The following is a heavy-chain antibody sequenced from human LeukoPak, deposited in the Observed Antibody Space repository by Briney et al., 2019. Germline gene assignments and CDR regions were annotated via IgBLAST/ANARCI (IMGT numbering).Heavy chain of an antibody. CDR1: GGSISSGSYY. V-gene: IGHV4-61*02. Sequence: SQTLSLTCTVSGGSISSGSYYWSWIRQPAGKGLEWIGRIYTSGSTNYNPSLKSRVTISVDTSKNQFSLKLSSVTAADTAVYYCAREYYDSSLATQYFQHWDQGTLVTVSS. CDR2: IYTSGST. CDR3: AREYYDSSLATQYFQH. D-gene: IGHD3-22*01. J-gene: IGHJ1*01.